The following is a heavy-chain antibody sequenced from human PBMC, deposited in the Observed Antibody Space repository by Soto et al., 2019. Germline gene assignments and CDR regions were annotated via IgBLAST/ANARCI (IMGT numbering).Heavy chain of an antibody. CDR3: AKGLSMIQLWLMDAY. V-gene: IGHV3-30*18. D-gene: IGHD5-18*01. CDR2: ISYDGSNK. CDR1: GFTFSSSG. J-gene: IGHJ4*02. Sequence: QVQLVESGGGVVQPGRSLRLSCAASGFTFSSSGMHWVRQAPGKGLEWVAVISYDGSNKYYTDSVKGRFTISRDNSKNTLYLQMNSLRAEDTAVYYCAKGLSMIQLWLMDAYWGQGTLVTVSS.